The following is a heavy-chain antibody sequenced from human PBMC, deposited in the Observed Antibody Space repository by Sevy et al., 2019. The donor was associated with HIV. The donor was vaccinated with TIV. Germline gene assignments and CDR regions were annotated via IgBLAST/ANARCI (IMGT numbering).Heavy chain of an antibody. Sequence: GESLKISCKGSGYSFTSYWIGWVRQMPGKGLEWMGIIYPGDSDTRYSPSFQGQVTISADKSIRTAYLQWSSPKASDTAMYYCGRHRPADDAFDIWGQGTMVTVSS. CDR1: GYSFTSYW. V-gene: IGHV5-51*01. CDR3: GRHRPADDAFDI. J-gene: IGHJ3*02. CDR2: IYPGDSDT.